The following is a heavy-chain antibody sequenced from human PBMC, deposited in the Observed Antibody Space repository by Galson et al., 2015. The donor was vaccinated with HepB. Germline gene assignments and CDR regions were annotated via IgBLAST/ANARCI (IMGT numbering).Heavy chain of an antibody. CDR3: ARDLNRDDSSGYYPRGDY. CDR2: ISYDGSNK. J-gene: IGHJ4*02. D-gene: IGHD3-22*01. CDR1: GFIFSSYA. V-gene: IGHV3-30-3*01. Sequence: SLRLSCAASGFIFSSYAMHWVRQAPGKGLEWVALISYDGSNKYYADSVKGRFTISRDDSKNTLYLQMNSLRAEDTAVYYCARDLNRDDSSGYYPRGDYWGQGTLVTVSS.